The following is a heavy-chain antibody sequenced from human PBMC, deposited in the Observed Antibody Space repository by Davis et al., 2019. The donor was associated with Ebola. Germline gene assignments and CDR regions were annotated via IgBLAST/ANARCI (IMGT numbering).Heavy chain of an antibody. D-gene: IGHD2-15*01. CDR3: AKELGKGYCSGGSCYGFGY. CDR2: ISWNSGSI. J-gene: IGHJ4*02. CDR1: GFTFDDYA. Sequence: GGSLRLSCAASGFTFDDYAMHWVRQAPGKGLEWVSGISWNSGSIGYADSVKGRFTISRDNAKNSLYLQMNSLRAEDTALYYCAKELGKGYCSGGSCYGFGYWGQGTLVTVSS. V-gene: IGHV3-9*01.